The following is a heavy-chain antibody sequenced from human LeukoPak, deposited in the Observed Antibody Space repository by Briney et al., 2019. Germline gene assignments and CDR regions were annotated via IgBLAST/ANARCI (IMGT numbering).Heavy chain of an antibody. CDR3: ARDRGDGYDYFWDY. V-gene: IGHV4-59*01. CDR1: GGPISSFY. CDR2: IYYTGST. Sequence: SETLSLTCTVSGGPISSFYWSWIRQPPGKGLEWIGYIYYTGSTNYNPSLKSRVTISVDTSKNQFSLKLSSVTAADTAVYYCARDRGDGYDYFWDYWGQGTLVTVSS. D-gene: IGHD5-12*01. J-gene: IGHJ4*02.